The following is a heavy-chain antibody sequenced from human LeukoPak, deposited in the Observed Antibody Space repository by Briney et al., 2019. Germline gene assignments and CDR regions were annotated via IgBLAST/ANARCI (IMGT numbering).Heavy chain of an antibody. D-gene: IGHD3-22*01. CDR1: GLTFSSYA. Sequence: PGGSLRLSCAASGLTFSSYAMHWVRQAPGKGLEWVAVISYDGSNKYYADSVKGRFTISRDNSKNTLYLQMNSLRAEDTAVYYCAGGSSGYLFDYWGQGTLVTVSS. J-gene: IGHJ4*02. CDR3: AGGSSGYLFDY. V-gene: IGHV3-30*04. CDR2: ISYDGSNK.